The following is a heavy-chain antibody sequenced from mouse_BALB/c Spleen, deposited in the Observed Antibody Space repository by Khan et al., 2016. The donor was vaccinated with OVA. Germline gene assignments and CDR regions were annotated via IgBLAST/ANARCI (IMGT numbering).Heavy chain of an antibody. CDR3: ATSYFYGYYLDY. CDR1: GFTFSSYG. CDR2: ISGDSNTI. J-gene: IGHJ2*01. Sequence: EVELVESGGDLVQPGGSRKLSCAASGFTFSSYGMHWVRQAPEKGLEWVAYISGDSNTIYYADTVKGRFTISRDNPRNTLFLQMTSLMSEDTAMYYCATSYFYGYYLDYWGRGTTLTVSS. V-gene: IGHV5-17*02. D-gene: IGHD1-1*01.